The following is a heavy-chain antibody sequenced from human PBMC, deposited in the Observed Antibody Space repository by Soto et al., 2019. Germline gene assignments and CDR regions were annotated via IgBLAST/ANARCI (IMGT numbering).Heavy chain of an antibody. CDR2: IYYSGST. Sequence: QVQLQESGPGLVKPSETLSLNCTVSGGPISSYYWSWIRQSPGKGLEWIGYIYYSGSTNYNPSLKIRVTISVDTSKNQFSLELSSVTAADTAVYYCARGSSGWPPRLAYWGQGTLVTVSS. D-gene: IGHD6-19*01. CDR1: GGPISSYY. V-gene: IGHV4-59*01. J-gene: IGHJ4*02. CDR3: ARGSSGWPPRLAY.